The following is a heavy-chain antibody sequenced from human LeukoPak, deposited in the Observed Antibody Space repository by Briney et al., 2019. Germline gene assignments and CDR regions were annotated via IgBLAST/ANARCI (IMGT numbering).Heavy chain of an antibody. CDR1: GYTFTSYD. V-gene: IGHV1-8*01. J-gene: IGHJ4*02. Sequence: ASVKVSCKASGYTFTSYDINRVRQATGQGLEWMGWMNPNSGNTGYAQKFQGRVTMTRNTSISTAYMELSSLRSEDTAVYYCATPAGIAARTLNWGERTLVTVSS. CDR3: ATPAGIAARTLN. D-gene: IGHD6-6*01. CDR2: MNPNSGNT.